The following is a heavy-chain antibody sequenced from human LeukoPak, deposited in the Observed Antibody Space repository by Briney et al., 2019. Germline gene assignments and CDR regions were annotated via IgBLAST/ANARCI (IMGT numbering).Heavy chain of an antibody. Sequence: GGSLRLSCAASGFTLSSFAMSWVRQAPGKGLEWVSGISGIDGSTYYADSVKGRFTISRDNSKNTLYLQMNSLRAEDTAVYYCASRGGYCSGGSCYKRYGMDVWGQGTTVTVSS. CDR1: GFTLSSFA. J-gene: IGHJ6*02. D-gene: IGHD2-15*01. CDR3: ASRGGYCSGGSCYKRYGMDV. V-gene: IGHV3-23*01. CDR2: ISGIDGST.